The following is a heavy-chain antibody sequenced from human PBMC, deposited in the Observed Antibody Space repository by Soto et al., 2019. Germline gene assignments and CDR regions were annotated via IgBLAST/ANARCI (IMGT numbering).Heavy chain of an antibody. Sequence: GGSLRLSCAASGFTFSSYSMNWVRQAPGKGLEWVSSISSSSSYIYYADSVKGRFTISRDNAKNSLYLQMNSLRAEDTAVYYCARVSLEDYDSSGYSDSWGQGTLVTVSS. CDR1: GFTFSSYS. D-gene: IGHD3-22*01. CDR2: ISSSSSYI. J-gene: IGHJ4*02. CDR3: ARVSLEDYDSSGYSDS. V-gene: IGHV3-21*01.